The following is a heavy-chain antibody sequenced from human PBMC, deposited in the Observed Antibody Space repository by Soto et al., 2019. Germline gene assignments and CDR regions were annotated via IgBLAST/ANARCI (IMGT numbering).Heavy chain of an antibody. V-gene: IGHV4-30-2*01. Sequence: QLQLQESGSGLVKPSQTLSLMCDVSGGSITRGGYSWSWIRQLPGKGLEWLGYIYDNGNTYYNASLKSRVTISVDRSKIQFSLNLTSVTAADTALYYCARWSPLYGMDVWGQGATVTVSS. CDR1: GGSITRGGYS. CDR2: IYDNGNT. J-gene: IGHJ6*02. CDR3: ARWSPLYGMDV. D-gene: IGHD3-3*01.